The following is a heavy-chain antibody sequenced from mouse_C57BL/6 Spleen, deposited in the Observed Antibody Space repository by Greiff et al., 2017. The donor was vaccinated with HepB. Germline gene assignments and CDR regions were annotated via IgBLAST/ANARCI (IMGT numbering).Heavy chain of an antibody. V-gene: IGHV5-6*01. Sequence: EVKLVESGGDLVKPGGSLKLSCAASGFTFSSYGMSWVRQTPDKRLEWVATISSGGSYTYYPDSVKGRFTISRDNAKNTLYLQMSSLKSEETAMYYCARDYYGSSRYAMDYWGQRTSVTVSS. CDR1: GFTFSSYG. J-gene: IGHJ4*01. D-gene: IGHD1-1*01. CDR2: ISSGGSYT. CDR3: ARDYYGSSRYAMDY.